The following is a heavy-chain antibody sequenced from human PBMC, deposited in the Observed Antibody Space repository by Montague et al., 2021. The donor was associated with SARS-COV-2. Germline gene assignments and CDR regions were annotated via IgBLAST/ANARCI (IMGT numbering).Heavy chain of an antibody. D-gene: IGHD3-10*01. Sequence: SLRLSCAASGFTFSRYAMHWVRQAPGKGLEWVAVISYDGGNKYYADSVXGRFTISRDNSKNTLYLQMNSLRAEDTAVYYCARAAQKQYVLLWFGELLHDAFDIWGQGTMVTVSS. J-gene: IGHJ3*02. V-gene: IGHV3-30-3*01. CDR2: ISYDGGNK. CDR1: GFTFSRYA. CDR3: ARAAQKQYVLLWFGELLHDAFDI.